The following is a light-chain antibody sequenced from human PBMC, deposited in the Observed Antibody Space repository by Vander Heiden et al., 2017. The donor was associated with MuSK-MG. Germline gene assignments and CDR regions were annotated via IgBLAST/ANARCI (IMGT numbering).Light chain of an antibody. Sequence: SYELTQPPSVSVSPGQTASITCSGDKLGDKYACWYQQKPGQSPVRGSYQDSKRPSGIPERFSGSNSGNTETLTISGTQAMDEADYYCQAWDSSTGVVFGGGTKLTVL. J-gene: IGLJ2*01. CDR3: QAWDSSTGVV. CDR1: KLGDKY. V-gene: IGLV3-1*01. CDR2: QDS.